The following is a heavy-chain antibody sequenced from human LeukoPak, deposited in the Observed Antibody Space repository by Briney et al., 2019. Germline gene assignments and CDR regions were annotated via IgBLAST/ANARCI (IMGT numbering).Heavy chain of an antibody. CDR2: IYYSGST. CDR3: AKCGYSYGYNSWFDP. J-gene: IGHJ5*02. Sequence: PSETLSLTCIVSGGSISSGGYYWSWIRQHPGKGLEWIGYIYYSGSTYYNPSLKSRVTISVDTSKNQFSLKLSSVTAADTAVYYCAKCGYSYGYNSWFDPWGQGTLVTVSS. V-gene: IGHV4-31*03. CDR1: GGSISSGGYY. D-gene: IGHD5-18*01.